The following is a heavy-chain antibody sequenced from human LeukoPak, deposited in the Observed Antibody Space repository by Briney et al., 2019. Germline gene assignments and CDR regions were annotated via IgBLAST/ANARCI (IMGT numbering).Heavy chain of an antibody. J-gene: IGHJ1*01. CDR2: MNPNSGNT. D-gene: IGHD4-11*01. V-gene: IGHV1-8*01. CDR3: ARGYDYLYAEYFQH. Sequence: GASVKVSCKASGYTFTSYDINWVRQATGQGLEWMGWMNPNSGNTGYVQKFQGRVTMTRNTSISTAYMELSSLRSEDTAVYYCARGYDYLYAEYFQHWGQGTLVTVSS. CDR1: GYTFTSYD.